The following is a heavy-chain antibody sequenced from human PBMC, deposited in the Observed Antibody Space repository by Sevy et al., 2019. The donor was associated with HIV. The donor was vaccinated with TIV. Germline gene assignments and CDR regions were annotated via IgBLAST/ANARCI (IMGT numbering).Heavy chain of an antibody. CDR2: IIPIFGTA. V-gene: IGHV1-69*13. CDR1: GGTFSSYA. D-gene: IGHD2-2*02. J-gene: IGHJ6*02. CDR3: AGIGRIVVVPAAIREYYYYGMDV. Sequence: ASVKVSCKASGGTFSSYAISWVRQAPGQGLEWMGGIIPIFGTANYAQKFQGRVTITADESTRTADMELSSLRSEETAVYYCAGIGRIVVVPAAIREYYYYGMDVWGQGTTVTVSS.